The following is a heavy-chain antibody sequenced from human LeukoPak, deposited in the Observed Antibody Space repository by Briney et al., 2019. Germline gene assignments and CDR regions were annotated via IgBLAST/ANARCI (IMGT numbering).Heavy chain of an antibody. CDR3: ARGSGSYYHDAFDI. D-gene: IGHD1-26*01. CDR1: GGSISSYY. CDR2: IYYSGST. J-gene: IGHJ3*02. V-gene: IGHV4-59*08. Sequence: PSETLSLTCTVSGGSISSYYWSWIRQPPGKGLEWIGYIYYSGSTNCNPSLKSRVTISVDTSKNQFSLKLSSVTAADTAVYYCARGSGSYYHDAFDIWGQGTMVTVSS.